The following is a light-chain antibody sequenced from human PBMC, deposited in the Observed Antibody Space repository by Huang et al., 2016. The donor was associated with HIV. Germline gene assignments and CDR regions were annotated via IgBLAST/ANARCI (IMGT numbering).Light chain of an antibody. J-gene: IGKJ2*03. CDR3: QQRGGWLPYS. Sequence: EIVLAQSPATLSLSPGERATLSCRASQSVSSYLAWYQQKPGQAPSLLIYVASKRASGIPARFSGSGSGTDFTLTISSLEPDDFAIYYCQQRGGWLPYSFGPGTKLEIK. CDR2: VAS. CDR1: QSVSSY. V-gene: IGKV3-11*01.